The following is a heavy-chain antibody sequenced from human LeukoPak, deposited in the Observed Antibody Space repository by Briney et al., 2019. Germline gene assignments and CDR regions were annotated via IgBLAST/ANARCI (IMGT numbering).Heavy chain of an antibody. J-gene: IGHJ5*02. CDR2: INNDGSST. D-gene: IGHD4-23*01. CDR3: AKDGLRWHQTGNWFDP. CDR1: GFTFSSYW. V-gene: IGHV3-74*01. Sequence: GGSLRLSCGASGFTFSSYWMHWVRQAPGKGLVWVSRINNDGSSTSYADSVQGRFTISRDNSKNTLYLQMNSLRAEDTAVYYCAKDGLRWHQTGNWFDPWGQGTLVTVSS.